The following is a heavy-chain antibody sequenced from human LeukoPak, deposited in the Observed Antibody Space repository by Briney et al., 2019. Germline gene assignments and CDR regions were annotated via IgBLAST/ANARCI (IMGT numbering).Heavy chain of an antibody. CDR2: ISGSGGST. J-gene: IGHJ4*02. Sequence: GGSLRLSCAASGFTFSSYAMSWVRQAPGNGLEWVSAISGSGGSTYYADSVKGRFTISRDNSKNTLYLQMNSLRAEDTAVYYRAKFPPGIAVAGHFDYWGQGTLVTVSS. CDR3: AKFPPGIAVAGHFDY. D-gene: IGHD6-19*01. CDR1: GFTFSSYA. V-gene: IGHV3-23*01.